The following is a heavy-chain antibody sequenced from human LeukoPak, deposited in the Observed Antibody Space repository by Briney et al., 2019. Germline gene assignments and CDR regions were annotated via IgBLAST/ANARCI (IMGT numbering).Heavy chain of an antibody. CDR3: AGAAPYYYDSSGPGEHFDY. CDR2: IIPILGIT. CDR1: GGTFTSYA. Sequence: ASVKVSCKASGGTFTSYAISWVRQAPGQGLEWMGRIIPILGITNYAQKFQGRVTITTDKSTSTAYMELSSLRSEDTAVYYCAGAAPYYYDSSGPGEHFDYWGQGTLVTVSS. D-gene: IGHD3-22*01. J-gene: IGHJ4*02. V-gene: IGHV1-69*04.